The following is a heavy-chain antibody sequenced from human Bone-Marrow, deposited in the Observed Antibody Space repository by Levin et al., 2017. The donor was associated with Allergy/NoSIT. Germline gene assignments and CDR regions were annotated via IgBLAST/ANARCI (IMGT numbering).Heavy chain of an antibody. D-gene: IGHD5-18*01. J-gene: IGHJ4*02. CDR2: ISYDGSNK. Sequence: PGGSLRLSCAASGFTFSSYGMHWVRQAPGKGLEWVAVISYDGSNKYYADSVKGRFTISRDNSKNTLYLQMNSLRAEDTAVYYCAKDPRARYSYGYYFDYWGQGTLVTVSS. CDR3: AKDPRARYSYGYYFDY. V-gene: IGHV3-30*18. CDR1: GFTFSSYG.